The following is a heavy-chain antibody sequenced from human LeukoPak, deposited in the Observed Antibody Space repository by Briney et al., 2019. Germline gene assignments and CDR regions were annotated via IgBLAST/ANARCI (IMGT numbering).Heavy chain of an antibody. V-gene: IGHV3-21*01. Sequence: PGGSLRLSCAASGFTFSSYSMNWVRQAPGKGLEWVSSISSSSSYIHSADSVRGRFTISRDNAKNSLFLQMNSLRAEDTAVDYCVRDECGDAFAICGQGTMVTVFS. CDR1: GFTFSSYS. CDR3: VRDECGDAFAI. D-gene: IGHD3-3*01. CDR2: ISSSSSYI. J-gene: IGHJ3*02.